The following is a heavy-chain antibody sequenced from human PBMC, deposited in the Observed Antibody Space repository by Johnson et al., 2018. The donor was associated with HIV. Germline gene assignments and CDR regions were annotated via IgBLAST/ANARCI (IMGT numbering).Heavy chain of an antibody. Sequence: VQLVESGGGLVQPGGSLRLSCAASGFIFSSYDMHWVRQATGKGLEWVSAIGTAGDTYYPGSVKGRFTISRENAKDTLYLQLNSLTAEDTAVYYCARAGIVFDIWGQGTMVTVSS. V-gene: IGHV3-13*01. J-gene: IGHJ3*02. CDR2: IGTAGDT. CDR3: ARAGIVFDI. CDR1: GFIFSSYD. D-gene: IGHD2-15*01.